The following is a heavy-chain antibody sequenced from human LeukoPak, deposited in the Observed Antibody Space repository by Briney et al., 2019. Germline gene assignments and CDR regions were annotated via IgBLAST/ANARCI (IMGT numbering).Heavy chain of an antibody. V-gene: IGHV3-9*01. CDR2: ISWNSGNI. Sequence: GGSLRLSCAASGFTFDDYAMHWVRQVPGKGLEWVSGISWNSGNIEYADSVKGRFTISRDNAKKSLFLQMNSLRAEDTALYYCARDPYYSSSSPYFDYWGQGVLGPV. CDR3: ARDPYYSSSSPYFDY. J-gene: IGHJ4*02. CDR1: GFTFDDYA. D-gene: IGHD6-6*01.